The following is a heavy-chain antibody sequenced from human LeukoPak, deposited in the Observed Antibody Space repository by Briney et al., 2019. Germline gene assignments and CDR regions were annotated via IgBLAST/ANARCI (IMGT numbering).Heavy chain of an antibody. Sequence: ASVKVSCNASGYTFTSYDINWVRQATGQGLEWMGWMNPNSGNTGYAQKFQGRVTMTRNTSISTAYIELSSLRSEDTAVYYCARGRGYSSGYYSDSAGDYWGQGTLVTVSS. CDR2: MNPNSGNT. V-gene: IGHV1-8*01. J-gene: IGHJ4*02. CDR3: ARGRGYSSGYYSDSAGDY. D-gene: IGHD3-22*01. CDR1: GYTFTSYD.